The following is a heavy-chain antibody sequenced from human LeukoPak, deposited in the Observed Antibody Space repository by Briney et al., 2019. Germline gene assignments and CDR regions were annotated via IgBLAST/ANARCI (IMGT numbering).Heavy chain of an antibody. D-gene: IGHD4-23*01. J-gene: IGHJ4*02. CDR2: INHSGST. V-gene: IGHV4-34*01. Sequence: SETLSLTCAVYGGSFSGYYWSWIRQPPGKGLEWIGEINHSGSTNYNPSLKSRVTISVDTSKNQFSLKLSSVTAADTAVYYCASRGKVDYWGQGTLVTVSS. CDR3: ASRGKVDY. CDR1: GGSFSGYY.